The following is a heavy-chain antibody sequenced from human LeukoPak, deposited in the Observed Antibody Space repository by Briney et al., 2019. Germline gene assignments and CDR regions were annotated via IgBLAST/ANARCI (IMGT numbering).Heavy chain of an antibody. CDR2: LNSNGDST. D-gene: IGHD5-18*01. CDR3: AREQRRHAIDY. V-gene: IGHV3-64*01. J-gene: IGHJ4*02. Sequence: GGSLRLSCAASGFTFSWYAMHWVRQAPGKGLEFVSALNSNGDSTYYANSAKGRFTISHDHSMNTLYLQRGSLRAEDMAVYYCAREQRRHAIDYWGQGTLVTVSS. CDR1: GFTFSWYA.